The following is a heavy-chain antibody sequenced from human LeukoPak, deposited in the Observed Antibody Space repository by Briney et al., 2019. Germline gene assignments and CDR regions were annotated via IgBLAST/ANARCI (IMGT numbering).Heavy chain of an antibody. CDR2: IKHDGSEK. V-gene: IGHV3-7*02. CDR3: ARQVGQGLWYFDY. D-gene: IGHD1-26*01. CDR1: GFTFSNFW. Sequence: PGGSLRLSCAASGFTFSNFWMSWVRQAPGRGLEWVANIKHDGSEKYYVDSVKGRFTISRDNAKNSMYLQMNSLRAEDTAIYYCARQVGQGLWYFDYWGQGTLVTVSS. J-gene: IGHJ4*02.